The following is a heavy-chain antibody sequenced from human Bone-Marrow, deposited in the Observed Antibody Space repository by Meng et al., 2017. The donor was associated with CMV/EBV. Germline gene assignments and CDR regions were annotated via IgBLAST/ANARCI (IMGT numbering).Heavy chain of an antibody. Sequence: ASVKVSCAASGFTFSNSDMNWVRQAPGQGLEWMGWINPNSGGTHYVQKFQGRVTMTRDTSISTAYMGLSRLTSDDTAVYYCARINPLDIVVVPAAIEGYYYYYGMDVWGQGTTVTVSS. J-gene: IGHJ6*02. CDR3: ARINPLDIVVVPAAIEGYYYYYGMDV. CDR1: GFTFSNSD. V-gene: IGHV1-2*02. D-gene: IGHD2-2*02. CDR2: INPNSGGT.